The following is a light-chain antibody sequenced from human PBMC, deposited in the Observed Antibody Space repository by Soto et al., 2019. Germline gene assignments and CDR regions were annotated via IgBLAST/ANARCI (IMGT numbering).Light chain of an antibody. CDR3: QKYNSAPRT. Sequence: DIQRTQSPSTLSASVGDRVTITCRARQGISNYLAWYQQKPGKVPKLLIYAASTLPSGVPSRFSGSGSGTDFTLTISSLQPEDVATYYCQKYNSAPRTFGQGTKVDIK. CDR2: AAS. J-gene: IGKJ1*01. CDR1: QGISNY. V-gene: IGKV1-27*01.